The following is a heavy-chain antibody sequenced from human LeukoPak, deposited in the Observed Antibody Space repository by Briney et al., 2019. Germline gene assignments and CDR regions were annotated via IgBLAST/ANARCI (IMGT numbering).Heavy chain of an antibody. CDR3: ARTRSSGYLTFGY. Sequence: GGSLRLSCAASEFTFSSYSMNWVRQAPGKGLEWVSYITNSGNSKSYADSVKGRFTISRDNTKNSLYLQMNGLRAEDTAVYYCARTRSSGYLTFGYWGQRILVTVSS. V-gene: IGHV3-48*01. CDR1: EFTFSSYS. J-gene: IGHJ4*02. D-gene: IGHD3-22*01. CDR2: ITNSGNSK.